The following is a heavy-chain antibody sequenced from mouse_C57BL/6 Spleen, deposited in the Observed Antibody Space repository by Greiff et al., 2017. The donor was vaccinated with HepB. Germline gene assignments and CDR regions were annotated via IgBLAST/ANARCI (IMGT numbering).Heavy chain of an antibody. V-gene: IGHV1-82*01. D-gene: IGHD2-3*01. CDR2: IYPGDGDT. CDR3: AREGYDGSLFDY. Sequence: LQESGPELVKPGASVKISCKASGYAFSSSWMNWVKQRPGKGLEWIGRIYPGDGDTNYNGKFKGKATLTADKSSSTAYMQLSSLTSEDSAVYFCAREGYDGSLFDYWGQGTTLTVSS. J-gene: IGHJ2*01. CDR1: GYAFSSSW.